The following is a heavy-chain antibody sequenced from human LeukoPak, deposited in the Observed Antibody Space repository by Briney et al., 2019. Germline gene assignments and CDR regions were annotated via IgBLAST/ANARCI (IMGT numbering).Heavy chain of an antibody. CDR3: AKDGRSWFFDY. CDR2: ISYDGNNE. J-gene: IGHJ4*02. CDR1: GFTFSNYG. D-gene: IGHD3-10*01. V-gene: IGHV3-30*18. Sequence: GGSLRLSCAASGFTFSNYGMHWVRQAPGKGLEWVAVISYDGNNEFYADSVKGRFTISRDNSKNTLYLQMSGLRAEDTALYYCAKDGRSWFFDYWGQGTLVTVSS.